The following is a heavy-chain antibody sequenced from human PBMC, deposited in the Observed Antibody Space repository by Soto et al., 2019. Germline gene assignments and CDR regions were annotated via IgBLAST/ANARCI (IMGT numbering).Heavy chain of an antibody. D-gene: IGHD7-27*01. CDR1: GYTFTSYD. Sequence: ASVKVSCKAAGYTFTSYDNKWVPQATGQDFEWMGWMNPNSGNTAYAQKFQGRVTMTRDTSKSTAFMELSSLTSEDTAVYYCARGPRNWGVDYWGQGTLVTVS. CDR2: MNPNSGNT. V-gene: IGHV1-8*01. J-gene: IGHJ4*02. CDR3: ARGPRNWGVDY.